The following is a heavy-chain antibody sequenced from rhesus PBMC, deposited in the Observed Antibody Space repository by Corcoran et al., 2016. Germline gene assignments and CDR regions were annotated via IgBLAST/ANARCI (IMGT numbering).Heavy chain of an antibody. CDR3: TRSIAAAGPLDS. CDR2: ISPYNGNK. CDR1: GYTFTSYY. Sequence: QVQLVQSGAEIKQPGASVKLSCKASGYTFTSYYMHWVRQAPGQGIEWIGLISPYNGNKGNAPNVQCRVTITTDTSTSTGYMELSSLRSEDTAVYYCTRSIAAAGPLDSWGQGVVVTVSS. D-gene: IGHD6-31*01. V-gene: IGHV1-180*01. J-gene: IGHJ6*01.